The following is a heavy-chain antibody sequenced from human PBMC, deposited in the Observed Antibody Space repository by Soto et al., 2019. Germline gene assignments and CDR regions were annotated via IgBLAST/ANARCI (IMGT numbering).Heavy chain of an antibody. V-gene: IGHV3-30-3*01. D-gene: IGHD3-3*01. Sequence: GGSLRLSCAASGFTFSSYAMHWVRQAPGKGLEWVAVISYDGSNKYYADSVKGRFTISRDNSKNTLYLQMNSLRAEDTAVYYCARDFWYAFDIWGQGTMVTVSS. CDR1: GFTFSSYA. CDR2: ISYDGSNK. J-gene: IGHJ3*02. CDR3: ARDFWYAFDI.